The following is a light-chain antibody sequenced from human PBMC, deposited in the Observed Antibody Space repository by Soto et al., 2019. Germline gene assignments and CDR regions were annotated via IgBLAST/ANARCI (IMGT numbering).Light chain of an antibody. V-gene: IGKV3-20*01. CDR1: ESVRNNS. CDR3: HHYGYGADT. J-gene: IGKJ2*01. Sequence: LILTQSSGTLSLSPGERATLSCRASESVRNNSLAWYQQHPGQAPRLLIFGASSRATGIPDRFTGTGSGADFSLTISRLEPDDSAVYFCHHYGYGADTFGQGTKLEIK. CDR2: GAS.